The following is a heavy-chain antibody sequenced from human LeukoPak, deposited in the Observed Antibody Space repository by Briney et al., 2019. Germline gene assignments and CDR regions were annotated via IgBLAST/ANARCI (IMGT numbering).Heavy chain of an antibody. Sequence: SVKVSCKASGGTFSSYAISWVRQAPGQGLEWMGRIIPILGIANYAQKFQGRATITADKSTSTAYMELSSLRSEDTAVYYCARNGYNYYYYYGMDVWGQETTVTVSS. J-gene: IGHJ6*02. CDR3: ARNGYNYYYYYGMDV. CDR2: IIPILGIA. V-gene: IGHV1-69*04. CDR1: GGTFSSYA. D-gene: IGHD5-24*01.